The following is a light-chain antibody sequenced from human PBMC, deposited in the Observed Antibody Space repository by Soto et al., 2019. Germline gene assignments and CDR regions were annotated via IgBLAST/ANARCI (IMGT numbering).Light chain of an antibody. CDR3: QQYNNWPPKYT. CDR2: CAP. V-gene: IGKV3-15*01. Sequence: EIVMTQSPATLSVSPGERATLSCRASQSVSSNLAWYQQKPGQAPRLLIHCAPTSATGIPARFSGSGSGTEFTLTISSLQSEDFAVYYCQQYNNWPPKYTFGQGTKLEIK. J-gene: IGKJ2*01. CDR1: QSVSSN.